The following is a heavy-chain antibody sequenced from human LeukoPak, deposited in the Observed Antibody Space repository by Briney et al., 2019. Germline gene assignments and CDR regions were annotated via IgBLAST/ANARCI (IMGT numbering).Heavy chain of an antibody. D-gene: IGHD3-10*01. Sequence: ASVKVSCKASGYTFTSYDINCVRQATGQGLEWMGWMNPNSGNTGYAQKFQGRVTMTRNTSISTAYMELSSLRSEDTAVYYCARVYAMVRGVIDLWGQGTLVTVSS. J-gene: IGHJ5*02. CDR3: ARVYAMVRGVIDL. V-gene: IGHV1-8*01. CDR1: GYTFTSYD. CDR2: MNPNSGNT.